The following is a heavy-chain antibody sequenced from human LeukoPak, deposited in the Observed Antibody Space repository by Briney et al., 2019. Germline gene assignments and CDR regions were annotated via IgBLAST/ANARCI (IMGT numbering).Heavy chain of an antibody. V-gene: IGHV4-59*08. CDR3: AGNYYDSSGYYL. CDR2: IYYSGST. Sequence: SETLSLTCTVSGGSISSYYWSWIRQPPGKGLEWIGYIYYSGSTNYNPSLKSRVTISVDTSKNQFSLKLSSVAAADTAVYYCAGNYYDSSGYYLWGQGTLVTVSS. J-gene: IGHJ5*02. CDR1: GGSISSYY. D-gene: IGHD3-22*01.